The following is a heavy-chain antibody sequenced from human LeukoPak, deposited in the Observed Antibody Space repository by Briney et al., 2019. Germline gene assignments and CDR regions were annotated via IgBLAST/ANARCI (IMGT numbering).Heavy chain of an antibody. CDR1: GGSISSYC. CDR3: AREKDGYNFEFDP. D-gene: IGHD5-24*01. V-gene: IGHV4-59*01. J-gene: IGHJ5*02. CDR2: IYYSGST. Sequence: SETLSLTCTVSGGSISSYCWSWIRQPPGKGLEWIGYIYYSGSTNYNPSLKSRVTMSVDTSKNQFSLKLSSVTAADTAVYYCAREKDGYNFEFDPWGQGTLVTVSS.